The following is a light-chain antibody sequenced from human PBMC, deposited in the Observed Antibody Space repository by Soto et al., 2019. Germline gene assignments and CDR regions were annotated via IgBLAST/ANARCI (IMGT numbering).Light chain of an antibody. J-gene: IGKJ1*01. CDR1: QSVSSSY. V-gene: IGKV3-15*01. CDR2: DTS. CDR3: QQYNNWPPWT. Sequence: EIVLTQSPGTLSLSPGERATLSCRAIQSVSSSYLAWYQQKPGQAPRLLIYDTSSRATGIPARFSGSRSGTEFTLTISSLQSEDSAVYYCQQYNNWPPWTFGQGTKVDIK.